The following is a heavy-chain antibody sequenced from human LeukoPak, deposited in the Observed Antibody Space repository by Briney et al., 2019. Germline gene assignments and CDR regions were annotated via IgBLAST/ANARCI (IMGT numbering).Heavy chain of an antibody. V-gene: IGHV3-21*01. CDR1: GFTFSSYS. Sequence: GGSLRLSCAASGFTFSSYSMNWVRQAPGKGLEWVSSISSSSSYIYYADSVKGRFTISRDNAKNSLYLQMNSLRAEDTAVYYCARDGEQWLDAFDIWGQGTMVTVFS. CDR3: ARDGEQWLDAFDI. J-gene: IGHJ3*02. CDR2: ISSSSSYI. D-gene: IGHD6-19*01.